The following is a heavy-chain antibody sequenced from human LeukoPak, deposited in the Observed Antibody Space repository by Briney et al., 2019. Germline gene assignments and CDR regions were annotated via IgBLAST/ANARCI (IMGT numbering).Heavy chain of an antibody. CDR2: INAGNGNT. V-gene: IGHV1-3*01. CDR3: ARDRNYYDSSSYYDDAFNI. D-gene: IGHD3-22*01. CDR1: GGTFSSYA. Sequence: ASVKVSCKASGGTFSSYAISWVRQAPGQRLEWMGWINAGNGNTKFSQKFQGRVTITRDTSATTTYMELSSLRSEDTAVYYCARDRNYYDSSSYYDDAFNIWGQGTMVTVSS. J-gene: IGHJ3*02.